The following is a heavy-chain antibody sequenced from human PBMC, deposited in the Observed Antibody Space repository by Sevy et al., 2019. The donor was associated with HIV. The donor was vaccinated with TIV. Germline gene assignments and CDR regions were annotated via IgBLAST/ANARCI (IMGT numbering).Heavy chain of an antibody. J-gene: IGHJ4*02. V-gene: IGHV3-23*01. CDR1: GFRFDYYA. D-gene: IGHD3-3*01. CDR3: DKGVPRDFWSAYSPGYFDY. CDR2: ISSNGLST. Sequence: GGSLRLSCAVSGFRFDYYAMTWVRQAPGKGLEWVSTISSNGLSTDYTDSVKGRFTIFRDNFKNTMYLQMNSLRVEDTAVYFWDKGVPRDFWSAYSPGYFDYWGQGSLVTVSS.